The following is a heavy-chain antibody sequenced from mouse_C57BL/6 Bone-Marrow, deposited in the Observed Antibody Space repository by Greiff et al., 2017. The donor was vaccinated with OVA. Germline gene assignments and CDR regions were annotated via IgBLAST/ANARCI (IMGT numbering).Heavy chain of an antibody. J-gene: IGHJ1*03. V-gene: IGHV1-82*01. CDR1: GYAFSSSW. CDR2: IYPGDGDT. Sequence: VKLQQSGPELVKPGASVKISCKASGYAFSSSWMNWVKPRPGQGLEWIGRIYPGDGDTHYNGKFKGKATLTADESSSTAYMQLSSLTAEDSAVYFCAREEDYDWYFDVWGTGTTVTVSA. D-gene: IGHD2-4*01. CDR3: AREEDYDWYFDV.